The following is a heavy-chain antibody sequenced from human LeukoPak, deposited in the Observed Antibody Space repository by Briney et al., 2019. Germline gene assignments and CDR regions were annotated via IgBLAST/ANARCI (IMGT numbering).Heavy chain of an antibody. CDR3: ARDYYDCSGYYYDAFDI. D-gene: IGHD3-22*01. CDR1: GGSISSYY. J-gene: IGHJ3*02. V-gene: IGHV4-59*01. Sequence: SETLSLTCTVSGGSISSYYWSWIRQPPGRGLEWIGYIYYSGSTNYNPSLKSRVTISVDTSKNQFSLKLSSVTAADTAVYYCARDYYDCSGYYYDAFDIWGQGTMVTVSS. CDR2: IYYSGST.